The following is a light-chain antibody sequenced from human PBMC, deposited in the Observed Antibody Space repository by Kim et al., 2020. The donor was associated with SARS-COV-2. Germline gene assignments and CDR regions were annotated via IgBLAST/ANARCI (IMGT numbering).Light chain of an antibody. CDR3: QQYGTLPYT. Sequence: SPGSSTPLPCGCKQCVNSWYFAWSQVDPGPAPRLLIFGTSTWATGVPDRFSGSGSGTDFTLTISRLEPEDFSVYYYQQYGTLPYTFGQGTKLEI. J-gene: IGKJ2*01. CDR1: QCVNSWY. V-gene: IGKV3-20*01. CDR2: GTS.